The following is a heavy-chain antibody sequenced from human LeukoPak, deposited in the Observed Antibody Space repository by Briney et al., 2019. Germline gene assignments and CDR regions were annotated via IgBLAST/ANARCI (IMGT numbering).Heavy chain of an antibody. CDR1: GGTFTNYA. J-gene: IGHJ4*02. V-gene: IGHV1-69*05. Sequence: ASVKVSCKASGGTFTNYAISWVRQAPGQGLEWMGGIVPFFGTANHAQKFQGRVTTTTDESTSTAYMELSSLRSEDTAVYYCASVMGSGWAFDYWGQGTLVTVSS. CDR2: IVPFFGTA. CDR3: ASVMGSGWAFDY. D-gene: IGHD6-19*01.